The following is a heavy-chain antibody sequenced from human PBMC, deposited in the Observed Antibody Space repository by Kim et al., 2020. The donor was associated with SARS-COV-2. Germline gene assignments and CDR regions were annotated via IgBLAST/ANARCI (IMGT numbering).Heavy chain of an antibody. CDR2: IWHDGTTK. V-gene: IGHV3-33*01. Sequence: GSLRLSCVASGVTLNHYGMHWVRQAPGKGLEWVAFIWHDGTTKYNADAVQGRFIISRDTSKNTVYLQMNSLRAEDTAMYFCARGASILLNYYYYMDIWGKGASVTVSS. CDR1: GVTLNHYG. D-gene: IGHD3-3*02. CDR3: ARGASILLNYYYYMDI. J-gene: IGHJ6*03.